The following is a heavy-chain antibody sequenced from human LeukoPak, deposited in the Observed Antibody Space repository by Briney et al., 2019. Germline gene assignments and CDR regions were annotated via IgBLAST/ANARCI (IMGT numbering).Heavy chain of an antibody. Sequence: VASVTVSCKASGYTFTSYGISWVRQAPGQGLEWMGWISAYNGNTNYAQKLQGRVTMTTDTSTSTAYMELRSLRSDYTAVYYCARDPTVVTSGDWYDYWGQGTLVTVSS. J-gene: IGHJ4*02. D-gene: IGHD4-23*01. CDR3: ARDPTVVTSGDWYDY. CDR2: ISAYNGNT. V-gene: IGHV1-18*01. CDR1: GYTFTSYG.